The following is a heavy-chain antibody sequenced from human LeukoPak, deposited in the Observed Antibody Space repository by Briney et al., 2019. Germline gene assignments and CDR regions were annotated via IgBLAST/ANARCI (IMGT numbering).Heavy chain of an antibody. D-gene: IGHD1-26*01. CDR3: ARDGAIGRAFDI. CDR1: GFTFSSSW. CDR2: IKQDGSEK. J-gene: IGHJ3*02. Sequence: GGSLRLSCAASGFTFSSSWMTWVRQAPGKGLEWVANIKQDGSEKYYVDSVKGRFTISEDNAKNSLYLQMNSLRAEDTAMFYCARDGAIGRAFDIWGQGTMVTVSS. V-gene: IGHV3-7*05.